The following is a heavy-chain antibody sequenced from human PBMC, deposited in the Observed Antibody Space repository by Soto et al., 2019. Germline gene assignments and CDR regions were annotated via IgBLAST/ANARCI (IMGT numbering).Heavy chain of an antibody. V-gene: IGHV4-30-4*01. J-gene: IGHJ5*02. CDR3: ARDLRDYVWGSYRLPSNWFDP. Sequence: TLCLTFTVSGGSISSGDYYWSWIRRPPGKGLEWIGYIYYSVSTYYNPSLKSRVTISVDTSKNQFSLKLSSVTAADTAVYYCARDLRDYVWGSYRLPSNWFDPWGQGTLVTVYS. D-gene: IGHD3-16*02. CDR1: GGSISSGDYY. CDR2: IYYSVST.